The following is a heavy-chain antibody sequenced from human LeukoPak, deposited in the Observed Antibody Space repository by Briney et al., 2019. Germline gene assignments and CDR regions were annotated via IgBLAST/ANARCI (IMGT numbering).Heavy chain of an antibody. Sequence: GGSLRLSCAASGFTFSSYSMNWVRQAPGKGLEWVSSISGSSSYIYYADSVKGRFTISRDNAKNSLYLQMNSLRAEDTAVYYCARHYYDSSGYSSWFDPWGQGTLVTVSS. CDR1: GFTFSSYS. CDR3: ARHYYDSSGYSSWFDP. J-gene: IGHJ5*02. V-gene: IGHV3-21*01. D-gene: IGHD3-22*01. CDR2: ISGSSSYI.